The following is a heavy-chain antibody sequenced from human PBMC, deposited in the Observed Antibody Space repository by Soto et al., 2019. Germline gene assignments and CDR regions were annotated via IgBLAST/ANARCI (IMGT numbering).Heavy chain of an antibody. J-gene: IGHJ4*02. CDR3: ARGRWLVPPRNFDY. CDR2: INAGNGNT. CDR1: GYTFTSYA. D-gene: IGHD6-19*01. V-gene: IGHV1-3*01. Sequence: ASVKVSCKASGYTFTSYAMHWVRQAPGQRLEWMGWINAGNGNTKYSQKFQGRVTITRDTSASTAYMELSSLRSEDTAVYYCARGRWLVPPRNFDYWGQGTLVTVSS.